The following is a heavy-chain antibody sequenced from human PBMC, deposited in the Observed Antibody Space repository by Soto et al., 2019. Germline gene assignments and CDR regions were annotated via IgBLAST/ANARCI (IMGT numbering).Heavy chain of an antibody. D-gene: IGHD1-26*01. J-gene: IGHJ4*02. Sequence: QVQLVQSGAEVKKPGSSVKVSCKASGDTFSSYAISWVRQAPGQGLDWMGGIIPVFHTPTYAQKFQGRVTISAEESTSTAYMELSRLRSEDTAMYYCARESAYGGNPLAFDYWGQGTLVTVSS. CDR1: GDTFSSYA. CDR2: IIPVFHTP. V-gene: IGHV1-69*01. CDR3: ARESAYGGNPLAFDY.